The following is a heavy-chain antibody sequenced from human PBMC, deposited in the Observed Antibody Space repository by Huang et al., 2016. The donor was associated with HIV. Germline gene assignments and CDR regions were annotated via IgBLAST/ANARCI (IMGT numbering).Heavy chain of an antibody. Sequence: QVQLQESGPGLVKPSDTLSLNCGVSGNSIRSSNWWAWIRQPPGKGLEWIGYIYHGGSSSYNPSLKSRVTMSVDTSKNQFSLKLSSVTAVDTAVYYCARSPRAGYFDYWGQGTLVTVSS. CDR3: ARSPRAGYFDY. J-gene: IGHJ4*02. V-gene: IGHV4-28*01. CDR2: IYHGGSS. CDR1: GNSIRSSNW.